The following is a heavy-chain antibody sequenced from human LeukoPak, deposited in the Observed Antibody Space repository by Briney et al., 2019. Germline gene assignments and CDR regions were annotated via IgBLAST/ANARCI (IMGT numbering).Heavy chain of an antibody. J-gene: IGHJ4*02. D-gene: IGHD3-10*01. CDR1: GFTFSSYG. Sequence: GGSLRLSCAASGFTFSSYGMHWVRQAPGKGLEWVAVISYDGSNKYYADSVKGRFTISRDNSKNTLYLQMNSLRAEDTAVYYCARETKREYYFDYWGQGTLVTVSS. V-gene: IGHV3-30*03. CDR3: ARETKREYYFDY. CDR2: ISYDGSNK.